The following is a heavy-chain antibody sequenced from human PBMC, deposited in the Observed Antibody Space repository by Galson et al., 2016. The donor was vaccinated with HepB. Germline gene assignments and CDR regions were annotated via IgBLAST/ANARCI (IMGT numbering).Heavy chain of an antibody. CDR3: ARDRYYDSGGNYYESAY. CDR1: GGSFSSYG. Sequence: SVKVSCKASGGSFSSYGISWVRQASGQGLEWMGGIIPIFGTANYAQKFQGRVTITADESTSTAYMELSGLRAEDTAVYCCARDRYYDSGGNYYESAYWGQGTPVIVSS. V-gene: IGHV1-69*13. D-gene: IGHD3-22*01. CDR2: IIPIFGTA. J-gene: IGHJ4*02.